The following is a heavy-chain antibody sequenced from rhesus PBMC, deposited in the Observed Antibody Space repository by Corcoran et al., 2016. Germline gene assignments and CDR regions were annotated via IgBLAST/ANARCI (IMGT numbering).Heavy chain of an antibody. CDR1: GGSFSSYW. J-gene: IGHJ4*01. CDR3: ARNFDY. CDR2: INGTSGCT. Sequence: QVQLQESGPGLVKPSETLSLTCAVSGGSFSSYWWSWIRQPPGKGLEWLGEINGTSGCTNYNPSLNSRVTISKDACKNQFSLKLSSVTAADTAVYYCARNFDYWGQGVLVTVSS. V-gene: IGHV4-80*01.